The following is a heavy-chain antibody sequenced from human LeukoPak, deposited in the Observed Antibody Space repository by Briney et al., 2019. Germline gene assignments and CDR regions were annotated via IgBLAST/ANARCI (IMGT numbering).Heavy chain of an antibody. D-gene: IGHD2-15*01. J-gene: IGHJ3*02. CDR2: ISYDGSNK. CDR3: ARDPCLGGYCSGGTLSAFDI. CDR1: GFTFSSYA. V-gene: IGHV3-30*04. Sequence: GGSLRLSCAASGFTFSSYAMHWVRQAPGKGLEWVAVISYDGSNKYYADSVKGRFTISRDNSKNTLYLQMNSLRAEDTAVYYCARDPCLGGYCSGGTLSAFDIWGQGTMVTVSS.